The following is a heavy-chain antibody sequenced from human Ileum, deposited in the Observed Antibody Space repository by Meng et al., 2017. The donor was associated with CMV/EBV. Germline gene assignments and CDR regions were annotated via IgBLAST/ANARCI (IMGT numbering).Heavy chain of an antibody. Sequence: GESLKISCEVSGFMFSSYEMNWVRQAPGKGLEWLSFISSSGLTIYYADSVKGRFTISRDNAKNSLYLQMNSLRVEDTAVYYCARGPLAPYYYWGQGTLVTVSS. CDR2: ISSSGLTI. CDR3: ARGPLAPYYY. J-gene: IGHJ4*02. V-gene: IGHV3-48*03. D-gene: IGHD3-10*01. CDR1: GFMFSSYE.